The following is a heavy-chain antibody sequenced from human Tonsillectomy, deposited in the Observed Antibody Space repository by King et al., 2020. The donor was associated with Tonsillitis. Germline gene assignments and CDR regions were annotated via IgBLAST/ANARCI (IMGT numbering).Heavy chain of an antibody. D-gene: IGHD3-10*01. CDR3: AGGHVLWGGELEAYGMDV. V-gene: IGHV3-30-3*01. Sequence: VQLVESGGGVVQPGRSLRLSCAASGFTFSSYAMHWVRQAPGKGLEWVAVISNDGNNKHYVDSVKGRFTIPRDNSKNTLYLQMNSLRVEDTAVYYCAGGHVLWGGELEAYGMDVWGQGTTVTVSS. J-gene: IGHJ6*02. CDR1: GFTFSSYA. CDR2: ISNDGNNK.